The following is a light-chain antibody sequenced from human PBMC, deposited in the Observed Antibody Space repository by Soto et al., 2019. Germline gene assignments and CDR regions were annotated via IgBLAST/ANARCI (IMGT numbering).Light chain of an antibody. Sequence: DIQMTQSPSSVSASVGDRATITCRASQGVSSGLAWYQQKPGKAPKLLIYAASNLLSGVSSRFSGSGSGTDFTLTISSLQPEDSATYYCQHDNSFPYTFGQGTKLEIK. J-gene: IGKJ2*01. V-gene: IGKV1-12*01. CDR1: QGVSSG. CDR2: AAS. CDR3: QHDNSFPYT.